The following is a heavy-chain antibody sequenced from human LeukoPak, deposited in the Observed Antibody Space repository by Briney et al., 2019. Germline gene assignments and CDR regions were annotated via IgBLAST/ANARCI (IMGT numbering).Heavy chain of an antibody. D-gene: IGHD6-19*01. CDR2: IYYSGST. Sequence: SETLSLTCTVSGGPISSYYWSWIRQPPGKGLEWIGYIYYSGSTNYNPSLKSRVTISVDTSKNQFSLKLSSVTAADTAVYYCARSEGGIAVAGLFDYWGQGTLVTVSS. V-gene: IGHV4-59*01. CDR3: ARSEGGIAVAGLFDY. J-gene: IGHJ4*02. CDR1: GGPISSYY.